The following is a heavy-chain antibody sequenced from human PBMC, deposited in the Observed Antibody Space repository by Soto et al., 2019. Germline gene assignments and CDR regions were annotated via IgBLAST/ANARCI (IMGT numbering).Heavy chain of an antibody. D-gene: IGHD3-22*01. Sequence: PGGSLRLSCAASGFTFSSYGMHWVRQAPGKGLEWVAVIWYDGSNKYYADSVKGRFTISRDNSKNTLYLQMNSLRAEDTAVYYCAREIVVVTRGSSYYYYGMDVWGQGTTVTVSS. V-gene: IGHV3-33*01. CDR3: AREIVVVTRGSSYYYYGMDV. J-gene: IGHJ6*02. CDR1: GFTFSSYG. CDR2: IWYDGSNK.